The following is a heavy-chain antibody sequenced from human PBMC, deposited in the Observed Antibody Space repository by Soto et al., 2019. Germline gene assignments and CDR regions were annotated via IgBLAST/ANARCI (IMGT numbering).Heavy chain of an antibody. V-gene: IGHV1-69*01. CDR3: ARGLSRGMAAAGTAAFNYYYYGMDV. CDR1: GGTFSSYA. CDR2: IIPIFGTA. Sequence: QVQLVQSGAEVKKPGSSVKVSCKASGGTFSSYAISWVRQAPGQGLEWMGGIIPIFGTANYAQKFQGRVTITADESTSTAYMELSSLRSEDRAVYYCARGLSRGMAAAGTAAFNYYYYGMDVWGQGTTVTVSS. D-gene: IGHD6-13*01. J-gene: IGHJ6*02.